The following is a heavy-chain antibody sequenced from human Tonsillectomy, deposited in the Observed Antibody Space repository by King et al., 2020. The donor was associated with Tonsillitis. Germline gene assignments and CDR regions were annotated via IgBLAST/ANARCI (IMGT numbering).Heavy chain of an antibody. D-gene: IGHD3-9*01. CDR3: ARVARYFADY. CDR1: GGSISSYY. V-gene: IGHV4-59*01. J-gene: IGHJ4*02. Sequence: QLQESGPGLVKPSETLSLTCTVSGGSISSYYWSWIRQPPGKGLEWIGYIYYSGSTNYNPSLKSRVTISVDTSKNQFSRKLSSVTAADTAVYYCARVARYFADYWGQGTLVTVSS. CDR2: IYYSGST.